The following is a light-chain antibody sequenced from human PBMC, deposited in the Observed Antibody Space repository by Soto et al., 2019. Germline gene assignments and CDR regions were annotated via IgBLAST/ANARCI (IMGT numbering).Light chain of an antibody. V-gene: IGLV2-8*01. CDR1: NSDVGAYNY. CDR3: SSYAGRNNFVV. Sequence: QSALTQPPSASGSPGQSVTISCTGSNSDVGAYNYVSWYQQHPDKAPKLLIYEGNKRPSGVPGRFSGSKSDNTASQTVSGLQGDDEAHYYCSSYAGRNNFVVFGGGSKVTVL. J-gene: IGLJ2*01. CDR2: EGN.